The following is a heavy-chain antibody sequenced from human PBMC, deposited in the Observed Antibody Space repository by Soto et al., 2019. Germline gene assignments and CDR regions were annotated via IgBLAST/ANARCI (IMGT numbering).Heavy chain of an antibody. V-gene: IGHV3-21*04. Sequence: GGSLRLSCTASGFRFSSYGMNWVRQAPGKGLEWVSSISSGSSFIYYADLVKGRFTISRDNAKNSLYLQMNSLRAEDTAVYYCARDLGYYDSSGYFDYWGQGTLVTVSS. CDR2: ISSGSSFI. CDR3: ARDLGYYDSSGYFDY. CDR1: GFRFSSYG. D-gene: IGHD3-22*01. J-gene: IGHJ4*02.